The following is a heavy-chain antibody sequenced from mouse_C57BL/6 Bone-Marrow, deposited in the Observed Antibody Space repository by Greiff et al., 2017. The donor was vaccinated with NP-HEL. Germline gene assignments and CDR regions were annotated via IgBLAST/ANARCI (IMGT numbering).Heavy chain of an antibody. CDR1: GYTFTSYW. CDR2: IDPNSGGT. V-gene: IGHV1-72*01. D-gene: IGHD1-1*01. Sequence: QVQLQQPGAELVKPGASVKLSCKASGYTFTSYWMHWVKQRPGRGLEWIGRIDPNSGGTKYNEKFKSKATLTVDKPSSTAYMQLSSLTSEDSAVYYCARGFITPVVATGAMDYWGQGTSVTVSS. CDR3: ARGFITPVVATGAMDY. J-gene: IGHJ4*01.